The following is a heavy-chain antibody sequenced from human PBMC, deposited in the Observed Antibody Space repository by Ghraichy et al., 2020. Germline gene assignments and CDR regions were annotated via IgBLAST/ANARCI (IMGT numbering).Heavy chain of an antibody. CDR3: AREYYYYGMDV. Sequence: ASVKVSCKASSYTFTSYGITWVRQAPGQGLEWMECISAYNGNTNYAQKLQGRVTMTTDTSTSTAYMELRSLRSDDTAVYYCAREYYYYGMDVWGQGTTVTVSS. V-gene: IGHV1-18*01. CDR2: ISAYNGNT. J-gene: IGHJ6*02. CDR1: SYTFTSYG.